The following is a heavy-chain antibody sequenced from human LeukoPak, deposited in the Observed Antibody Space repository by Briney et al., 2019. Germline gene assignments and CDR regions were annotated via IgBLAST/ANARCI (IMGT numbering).Heavy chain of an antibody. D-gene: IGHD3-22*01. V-gene: IGHV1-18*01. J-gene: IGHJ4*02. CDR2: ISAYNGNT. Sequence: ASVKVSCKASGYTFTSYGISWVRQAPGQGLEWMGWISAYNGNTNYAQKLQGRVTMTTHTSTSTAYMELRSLRSDDTAVYYCARGFPRYYYDSSGYYYFDYWGQGTLVSVSS. CDR1: GYTFTSYG. CDR3: ARGFPRYYYDSSGYYYFDY.